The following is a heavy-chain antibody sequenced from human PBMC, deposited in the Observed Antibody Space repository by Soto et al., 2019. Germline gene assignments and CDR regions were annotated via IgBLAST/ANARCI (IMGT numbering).Heavy chain of an antibody. Sequence: QVQLVQSGAEVKKPGSSVKVSCKASGVTFRSYAVSWVRQAPGQGLEWMGGIIPILGTTNYAQNFQGRVTISADKSTSTAYMELSSLRAEDTAVYYCGRYFDTFGGVIAGPRGGYFDYWGQGTLVTVSS. V-gene: IGHV1-69*14. CDR3: GRYFDTFGGVIAGPRGGYFDY. CDR1: GVTFRSYA. D-gene: IGHD3-16*02. CDR2: IIPILGTT. J-gene: IGHJ4*02.